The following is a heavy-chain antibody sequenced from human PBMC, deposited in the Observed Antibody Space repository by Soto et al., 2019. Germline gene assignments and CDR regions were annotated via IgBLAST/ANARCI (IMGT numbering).Heavy chain of an antibody. V-gene: IGHV3-15*01. CDR1: GFTFSNAW. CDR2: IKSKTDGGTT. D-gene: IGHD3-22*01. Sequence: VGSLRLSCAASGFTFSNAWMSWVRQAPGKGLEWVGRIKSKTDGGTTDYAAPVKGRFTISRDDSKNTLYLQMNSLKTEDTAVYYCTTEGPNYYDSSGYSYWGQGTLVTVSS. J-gene: IGHJ4*02. CDR3: TTEGPNYYDSSGYSY.